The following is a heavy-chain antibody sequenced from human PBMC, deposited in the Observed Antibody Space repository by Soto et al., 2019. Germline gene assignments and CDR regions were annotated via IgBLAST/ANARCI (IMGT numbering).Heavy chain of an antibody. J-gene: IGHJ6*02. CDR2: IKQDGSEK. D-gene: IGHD4-4*01. CDR3: SRDSAVTTAYYYYYYGMDV. Sequence: GGSLRLSCGASGFTFSSYWMSWVRQAPGKGLEWVANIKQDGSEKYYVDSVKGRFTISRDNSKNTLYLQMNSLRAEDTAVYYCSRDSAVTTAYYYYYYGMDVWGQGTTVIVSS. CDR1: GFTFSSYW. V-gene: IGHV3-7*01.